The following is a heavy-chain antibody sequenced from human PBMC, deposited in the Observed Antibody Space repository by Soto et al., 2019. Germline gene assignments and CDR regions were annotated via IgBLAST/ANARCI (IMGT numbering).Heavy chain of an antibody. CDR1: GGSMSSYY. V-gene: IGHV4-4*07. CDR2: IYSSGGT. Sequence: QVQLQESGPGLVKPSETLSLTCTVSGGSMSSYYWSWIRQPAGEGLEWIGRIYSSGGTNYNPSLKSRVSISKDTSKKQFSLKLNLVTAADTAVYHCARGAAAGVDYGMDVWGRGTTVTVS. J-gene: IGHJ6*02. D-gene: IGHD6-13*01. CDR3: ARGAAAGVDYGMDV.